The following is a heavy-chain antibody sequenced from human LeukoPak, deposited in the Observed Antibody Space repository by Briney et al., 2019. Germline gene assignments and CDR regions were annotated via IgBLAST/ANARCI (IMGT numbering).Heavy chain of an antibody. CDR3: ARAGYSYGTGYYFDY. CDR1: GGSISSYY. V-gene: IGHV4-59*01. CDR2: IYYTGAT. J-gene: IGHJ4*02. D-gene: IGHD5-18*01. Sequence: SQTLSLACTVSGGSISSYYWSWIRLPPGKGLERIGYIYYTGATYYNPSLKSRVTISLDTSKNQFSLKLSSVTAADAAVYYCARAGYSYGTGYYFDYWGQEALVTVSS.